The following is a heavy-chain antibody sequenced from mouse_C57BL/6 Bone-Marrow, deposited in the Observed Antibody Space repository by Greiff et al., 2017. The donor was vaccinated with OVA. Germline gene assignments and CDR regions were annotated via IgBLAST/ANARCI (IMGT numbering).Heavy chain of an antibody. D-gene: IGHD2-5*01. Sequence: EVQRVESGPGLVKPSQSLSLTCSVTGYSITSGYYWNWIRQFPGNKLEWMGYISYDGSNNYNPSLKNRIPITRDTSKNQFFLKLKSVTTEDTATYYCARGDSNHWYFDVWGTGTTVTVSS. CDR1: GYSITSGYY. CDR2: ISYDGSN. J-gene: IGHJ1*03. CDR3: ARGDSNHWYFDV. V-gene: IGHV3-6*01.